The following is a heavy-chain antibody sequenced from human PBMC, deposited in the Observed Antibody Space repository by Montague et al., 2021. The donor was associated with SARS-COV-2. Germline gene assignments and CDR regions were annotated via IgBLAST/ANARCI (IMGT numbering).Heavy chain of an antibody. V-gene: IGHV4-34*01. Sequence: SETLSLTYTVYGGSFSGYYWSGSRQPPGKGLEWSGEINHRGSTNYNPSLKSRVITIVDTSKNQFSLMLSTVTAADTAVYYCARGTGTRSITVFGVIISGHVFDNWGQGTMVTVSS. CDR1: GGSFSGYY. J-gene: IGHJ3*02. CDR2: INHRGST. CDR3: ARGTGTRSITVFGVIISGHVFDN. D-gene: IGHD3-3*01.